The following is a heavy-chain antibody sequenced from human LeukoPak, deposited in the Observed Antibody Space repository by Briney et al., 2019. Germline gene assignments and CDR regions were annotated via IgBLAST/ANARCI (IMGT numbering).Heavy chain of an antibody. Sequence: GGSLRLSCAASGFTFDDYAMHWVRRAPGKGLEWVSLISGDGGSTYYADSVKGRFTISRDNSKNSLYLQMNSLRTEDTALYYCAKSFSPAVVPPGFYYYYGMDVWGQGTTVTVCS. J-gene: IGHJ6*02. CDR3: AKSFSPAVVPPGFYYYYGMDV. V-gene: IGHV3-43*02. CDR2: ISGDGGST. CDR1: GFTFDDYA. D-gene: IGHD5-18*01.